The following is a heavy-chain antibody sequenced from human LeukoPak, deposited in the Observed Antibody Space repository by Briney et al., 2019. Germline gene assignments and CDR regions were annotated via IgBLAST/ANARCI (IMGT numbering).Heavy chain of an antibody. J-gene: IGHJ5*02. D-gene: IGHD3-10*01. V-gene: IGHV1-8*01. Sequence: ASVKVSCKASGYTFTSYDINWVRQATGQGLEWMGWMNPNSGNTGYAQKFQGRVTMTRNTSISTAYMELSSLRSEDTAVYYCARDADFAGDWFDPWGQGTLVTVSS. CDR2: MNPNSGNT. CDR1: GYTFTSYD. CDR3: ARDADFAGDWFDP.